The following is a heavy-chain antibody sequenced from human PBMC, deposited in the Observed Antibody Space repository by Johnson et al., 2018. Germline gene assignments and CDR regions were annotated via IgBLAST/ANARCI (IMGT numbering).Heavy chain of an antibody. CDR3: ARQALDLSYSYGSGTWGAFDI. V-gene: IGHV1-3*01. D-gene: IGHD3-10*01. CDR2: INAGNGYT. Sequence: QVQLVQSGAEVKKPGSSVKVSCKASGYTFTSYAMHWVRQAPGQRLEWMGWINAGNGYTKYSQKFQGRVTFTRDTSASTAYMELSSLRSEDTAVFYCARQALDLSYSYGSGTWGAFDIWGQGTMVTVSS. J-gene: IGHJ3*02. CDR1: GYTFTSYA.